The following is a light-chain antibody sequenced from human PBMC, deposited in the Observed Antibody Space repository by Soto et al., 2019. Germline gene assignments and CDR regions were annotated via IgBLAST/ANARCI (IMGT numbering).Light chain of an antibody. CDR3: QHYNNYSEA. Sequence: DIQMTQSPSTLSGSVGDRVTITCRASQTISSWLAWYQQKPGKAPKLLIYKASTLKSGVPSRFSGSGSGTEVTLTITSLQPDDFATYYCQHYNNYSEAFGQGTKLELK. V-gene: IGKV1-5*03. CDR1: QTISSW. J-gene: IGKJ1*01. CDR2: KAS.